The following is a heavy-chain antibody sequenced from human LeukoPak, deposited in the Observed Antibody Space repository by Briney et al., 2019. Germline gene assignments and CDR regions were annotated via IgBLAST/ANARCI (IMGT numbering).Heavy chain of an antibody. Sequence: PSETLSLTCTVSGGSISNYYWTWIRQPPGKGLEWIGEINHSGSTNYNPSLKSRVTISVDTSKNQFSLKLSSVTAADTAVYYCARRGGYAKGAFDIWGQGTMVTVSS. CDR1: GGSISNYY. D-gene: IGHD5-12*01. CDR3: ARRGGYAKGAFDI. V-gene: IGHV4-34*01. CDR2: INHSGST. J-gene: IGHJ3*02.